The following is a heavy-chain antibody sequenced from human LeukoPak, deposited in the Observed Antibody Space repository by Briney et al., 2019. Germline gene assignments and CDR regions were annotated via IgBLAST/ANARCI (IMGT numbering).Heavy chain of an antibody. D-gene: IGHD4-11*01. J-gene: IGHJ4*02. V-gene: IGHV4-34*01. Sequence: SETLSLTCAVYGGSFSGYYWSWIRQPPGKGLEWIGEINHSGSTNYNPFLKSRVTISVDTSKNQFSLKLSSVTAADTAVYYCARNDYLKIDYWGQGTLVTVSS. CDR3: ARNDYLKIDY. CDR2: INHSGST. CDR1: GGSFSGYY.